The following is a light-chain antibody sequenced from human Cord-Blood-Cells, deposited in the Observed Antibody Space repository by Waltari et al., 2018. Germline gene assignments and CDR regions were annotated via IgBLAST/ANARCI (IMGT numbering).Light chain of an antibody. V-gene: IGKV4-1*01. Sequence: DIVMTQSPDSLAVSLGERATINCKYRQSVLYSSNNKYYLAWYQQKPGQTPKLLIYWASTRESGVHDRFSGSGSGTDFTLTISSLQAEDVAVYYCQQYYSTMYSFGQGTKLEIK. CDR2: WAS. CDR3: QQYYSTMYS. CDR1: QSVLYSSNNKYY. J-gene: IGKJ2*03.